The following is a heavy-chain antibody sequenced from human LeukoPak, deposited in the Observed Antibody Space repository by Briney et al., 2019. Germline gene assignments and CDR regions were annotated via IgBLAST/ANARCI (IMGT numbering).Heavy chain of an antibody. D-gene: IGHD2-2*01. J-gene: IGHJ4*02. Sequence: GGSLRLSCAASGFTFSDYYMSWIRQAPGKGLEWVSSIDYSGGSSYYADSVKGRFTISRDDSKNTLYLQLNSLRAEDTAVYYCAKPRYCSSTSCFRPPFDYWGQGTLVTVSS. CDR3: AKPRYCSSTSCFRPPFDY. CDR2: IDYSGGSS. CDR1: GFTFSDYY. V-gene: IGHV3-23*01.